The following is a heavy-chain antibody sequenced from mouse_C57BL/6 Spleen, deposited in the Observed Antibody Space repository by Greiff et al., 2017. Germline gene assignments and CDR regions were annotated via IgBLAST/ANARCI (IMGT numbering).Heavy chain of an antibody. V-gene: IGHV1-82*01. CDR1: GYAFSSSW. D-gene: IGHD4-1*01. Sequence: QVQLKESGPELVTPGASVKISCKASGYAFSSSWMNWVKQRPGKGLEWIGRIYPGDGATHYNGPVKGKATLTADKSSSTAYMQLSSLTSEDSAVYFCARWENPRGDFDVWGTGTTVTVSS. CDR2: IYPGDGAT. CDR3: ARWENPRGDFDV. J-gene: IGHJ1*03.